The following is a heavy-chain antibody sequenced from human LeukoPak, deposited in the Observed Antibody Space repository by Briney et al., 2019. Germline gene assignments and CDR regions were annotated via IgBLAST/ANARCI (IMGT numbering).Heavy chain of an antibody. D-gene: IGHD3-22*01. CDR2: INPNSGGT. Sequence: GASVKVSCKASGYTFTGYYMHWVRQAPGQGLEWMGWINPNSGGTNYAQKFQGRVTMTRDTSISTAYMELSRLRSDDTAVYYCASSTLANYYDSSGYHRWGQGTLVTVSS. CDR1: GYTFTGYY. CDR3: ASSTLANYYDSSGYHR. J-gene: IGHJ4*02. V-gene: IGHV1-2*02.